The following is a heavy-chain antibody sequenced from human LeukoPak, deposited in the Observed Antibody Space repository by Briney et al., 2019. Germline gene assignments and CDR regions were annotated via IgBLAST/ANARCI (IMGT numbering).Heavy chain of an antibody. D-gene: IGHD6-19*01. CDR3: ARANSGWSIDY. J-gene: IGHJ4*02. V-gene: IGHV3-11*04. CDR1: GFTFSDYY. CDR2: ISSSGSTI. Sequence: PGGSLRLSCAASGFTFSDYYMSWIRQAPGKGLEWVSYISSSGSTIYYADSVKGRFTISRDNAKNTVYLQMNSLRAEDTAIYYCARANSGWSIDYWGQGTLVTVSS.